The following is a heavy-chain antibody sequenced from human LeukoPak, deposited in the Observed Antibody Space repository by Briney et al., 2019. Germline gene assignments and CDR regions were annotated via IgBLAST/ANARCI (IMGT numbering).Heavy chain of an antibody. CDR2: LSPTGSF. Sequence: SETLSLTCIVSGGSITSYSWGWIRQPAGKGLEWIGRLSPTGSFTYSPSLKSRVTMSVDTSKNHFSLKLNSVTAADTAVYYCARALSDNQAFDIWGQETVVTVSS. J-gene: IGHJ3*02. V-gene: IGHV4-4*07. CDR3: ARALSDNQAFDI. D-gene: IGHD1-14*01. CDR1: GGSITSYS.